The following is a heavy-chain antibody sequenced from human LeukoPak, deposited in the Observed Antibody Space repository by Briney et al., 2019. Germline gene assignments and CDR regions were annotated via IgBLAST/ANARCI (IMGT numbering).Heavy chain of an antibody. J-gene: IGHJ6*03. Sequence: SETLSLTCAVYGGSFSGYYWSWIRQPPGKGLEWIGSIYNSGSTYYNPSLKSRVTISVDTSKNQFSLKLSSLTAADTAVYYCAAVGYYGSGSYPVPYYYYYMVVWGKGTTVTISS. CDR2: IYNSGST. D-gene: IGHD3-10*01. CDR3: AAVGYYGSGSYPVPYYYYYMVV. V-gene: IGHV4-34*01. CDR1: GGSFSGYY.